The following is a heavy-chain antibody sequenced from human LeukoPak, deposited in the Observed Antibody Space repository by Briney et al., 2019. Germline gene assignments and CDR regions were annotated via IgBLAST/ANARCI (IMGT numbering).Heavy chain of an antibody. J-gene: IGHJ4*02. CDR3: ARVEAAADFHIDY. Sequence: GGSLRLSCAASRFTVRSNYMSWVRQPPGKGVDGVSVIYSGGSTYYADSVKGRFTISIDNSKNTLYLQMNSLRAEDTAVYYCARVEAAADFHIDYWGQGTLVTVSS. V-gene: IGHV3-53*01. D-gene: IGHD6-13*01. CDR2: IYSGGST. CDR1: RFTVRSNY.